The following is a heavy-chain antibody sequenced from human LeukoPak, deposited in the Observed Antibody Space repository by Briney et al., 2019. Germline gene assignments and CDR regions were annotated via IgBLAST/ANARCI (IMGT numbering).Heavy chain of an antibody. J-gene: IGHJ6*02. CDR3: VRGGQLLWFGELLSYYYYYGMDV. V-gene: IGHV3-48*03. CDR1: GFTFSSYE. CDR2: ISSSGSTI. D-gene: IGHD3-10*01. Sequence: AGGSLRLSCAASGFTFSSYEMNWVRQAPGEGLEWVSYISSSGSTIYYADSVKGRFTISRDNAKNSLYLQMNSLRAEDTAVYYCVRGGQLLWFGELLSYYYYYGMDVWGQGTAVTVSS.